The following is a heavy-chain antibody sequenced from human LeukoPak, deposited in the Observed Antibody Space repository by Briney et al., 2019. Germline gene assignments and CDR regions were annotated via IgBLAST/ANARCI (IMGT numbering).Heavy chain of an antibody. CDR2: IYYSGST. CDR1: GGSISSYY. V-gene: IGHV4-59*01. J-gene: IGHJ2*01. D-gene: IGHD3-22*01. Sequence: SETLSLTCTVSGGSISSYYWSWIRQPPGKGLEWIGYIYYSGSTNYNPSLKSRVTISVDTSKNQFSLKLSSVTAADTAVYYCARGSIYYYDSSGYVPWYFDLWGRGTLVTVSS. CDR3: ARGSIYYYDSSGYVPWYFDL.